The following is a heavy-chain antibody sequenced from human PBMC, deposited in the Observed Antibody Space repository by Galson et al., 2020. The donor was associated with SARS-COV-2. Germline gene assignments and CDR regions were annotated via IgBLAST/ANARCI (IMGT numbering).Heavy chain of an antibody. CDR3: ARSNEVRYFDWLFSFGWFDP. CDR2: IYYSGST. J-gene: IGHJ5*02. V-gene: IGHV4-39*01. CDR1: GGSISSSSYY. D-gene: IGHD3-9*01. Sequence: SETLSLTCTVSGGSISSSSYYWGWIRQPPGKGLEWIGSIYYSGSTYYNPSLKSRVTISVDTSKNQFSLKLSSVTAADTAVYYCARSNEVRYFDWLFSFGWFDPWGQGTLVTVSS.